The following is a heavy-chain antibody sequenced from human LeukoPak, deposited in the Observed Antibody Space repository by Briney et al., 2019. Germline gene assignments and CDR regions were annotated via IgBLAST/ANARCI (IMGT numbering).Heavy chain of an antibody. D-gene: IGHD1-7*01. Sequence: PGGSLRLSCAASGFTFSSYAMSWVRQAPGEGLEWVSAISGSGGSTYYADPVKGRFTISRDNSKNTLYLQMNSLRAEDTAVYYCAKGGLELPDNWFDPWGQGTLVTVSS. CDR3: AKGGLELPDNWFDP. J-gene: IGHJ5*02. V-gene: IGHV3-23*01. CDR1: GFTFSSYA. CDR2: ISGSGGST.